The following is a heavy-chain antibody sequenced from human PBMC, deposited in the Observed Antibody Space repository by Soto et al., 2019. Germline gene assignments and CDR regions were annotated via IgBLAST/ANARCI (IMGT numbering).Heavy chain of an antibody. CDR1: GGTFSSYA. CDR3: ARGKDVGYCSGGSCYFLYYYGMDV. D-gene: IGHD2-15*01. CDR2: IIPIFGTA. Sequence: SVKVSCKAYGGTFSSYAISWVRQAPGQGLEWMGGIIPIFGTANYAQKFQGRVTITAEESTSTAYMELSSLKASDTAMYYCARGKDVGYCSGGSCYFLYYYGMDVWGQGTTVTVSS. J-gene: IGHJ6*02. V-gene: IGHV1-69*13.